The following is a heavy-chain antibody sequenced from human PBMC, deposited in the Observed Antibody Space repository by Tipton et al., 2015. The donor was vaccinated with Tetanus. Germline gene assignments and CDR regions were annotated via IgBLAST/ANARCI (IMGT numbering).Heavy chain of an antibody. CDR2: ISNRGDAT. Sequence: SLRLSCAGSGFTFSNFAVTWVRQAPGKGLEWVSTISNRGDATYYADSVRGRSTISRDNSKNTLYLQMNSLRAEDTAVYYCARGTSRIVYYFDYWGQGTLVTVSS. CDR3: ARGTSRIVYYFDY. CDR1: GFTFSNFA. J-gene: IGHJ4*02. D-gene: IGHD2-21*01. V-gene: IGHV3-23*01.